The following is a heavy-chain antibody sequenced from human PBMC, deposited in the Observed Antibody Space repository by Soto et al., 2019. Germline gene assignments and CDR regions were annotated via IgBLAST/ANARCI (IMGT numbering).Heavy chain of an antibody. CDR2: ISYDGSNK. CDR3: AKDWEQLLLDY. CDR1: GFTFSSYG. D-gene: IGHD2-15*01. J-gene: IGHJ4*02. Sequence: QVQLVESGVGVVQPGRSLRLSCAASGFTFSSYGMHWVRQAPGKGLEWVAVISYDGSNKYYADSVKGRFTISRDNSKNMLYLQMNSLRAEDTAVYYCAKDWEQLLLDYWGQGTLVTVSS. V-gene: IGHV3-30*18.